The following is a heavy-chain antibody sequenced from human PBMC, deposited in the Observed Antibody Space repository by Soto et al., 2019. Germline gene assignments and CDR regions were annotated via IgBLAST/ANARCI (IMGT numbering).Heavy chain of an antibody. CDR2: IYYSGST. D-gene: IGHD3-22*01. J-gene: IGHJ3*02. CDR1: GGSISSGDYY. CDR3: ARGIEDGTYYYDSSGSCAFDI. V-gene: IGHV4-30-4*01. Sequence: SETLSLTCTVYGGSISSGDYYWSWIRQPPGKGLEWIGYIYYSGSTYYNPSLKSRVTISVDTSKNQFSLKLSSVTAADTAVYYCARGIEDGTYYYDSSGSCAFDIWGQGTMVTVS.